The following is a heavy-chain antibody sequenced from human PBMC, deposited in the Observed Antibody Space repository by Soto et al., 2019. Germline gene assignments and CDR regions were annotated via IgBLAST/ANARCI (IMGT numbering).Heavy chain of an antibody. V-gene: IGHV4-30-4*08. CDR3: ARGRPNYYYYGLDV. J-gene: IGHJ6*02. CDR1: GGSISGSDYY. CDR2: IYESGST. Sequence: QVRLEESGPGLVKPSQTLSLTCNVSGGSISGSDYYWTWVRQPPGKGLEWIGYIYESGSTYSDPSLKSRVTMSVDLSKNQFFLKVTSVTAADTAVYFCARGRPNYYYYGLDVWGQGTTVTVSS.